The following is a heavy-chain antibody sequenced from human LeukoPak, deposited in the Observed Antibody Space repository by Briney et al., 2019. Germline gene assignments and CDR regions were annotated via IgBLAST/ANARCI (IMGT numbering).Heavy chain of an antibody. CDR2: VSYIGST. CDR1: NDSLSSHY. CDR3: ARDLVTVTKGFDI. Sequence: PSETLSLTCAVSNDSLSSHYWTWIRQPPGKGLEWIGYVSYIGSTNYNPSLKSRVTISIDTSKNQFSLKLTSVTAADTAVYCARDLVTVTKGFDIWGQGTMVSVSS. V-gene: IGHV4-59*11. D-gene: IGHD4-17*01. J-gene: IGHJ3*02.